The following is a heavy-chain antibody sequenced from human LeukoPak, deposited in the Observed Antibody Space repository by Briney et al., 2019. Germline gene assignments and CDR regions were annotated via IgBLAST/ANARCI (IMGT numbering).Heavy chain of an antibody. CDR1: RFIFDDYA. CDR3: ARTGDFDWLFPFFDY. Sequence: PGGSLRLSCAASRFIFDDYAMSWVRQAPGKGLEWVSSINWNGGSTGYADSVKGRFTISRDNAKNSLYLQMNSLRAEDTALYYCARTGDFDWLFPFFDYWGQGTLVTVSS. CDR2: INWNGGST. J-gene: IGHJ4*02. V-gene: IGHV3-20*04. D-gene: IGHD3-9*01.